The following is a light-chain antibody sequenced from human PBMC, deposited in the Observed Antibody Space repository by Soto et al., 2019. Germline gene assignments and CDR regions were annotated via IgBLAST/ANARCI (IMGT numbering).Light chain of an antibody. CDR3: QQYENFPIT. CDR2: DAS. Sequence: DIQMTQSPASLSASVGDRATITCQASHDIRKYLNWYQQKPGKAPRLLIYDASNMEKGVPSRFTGSGSGTDFILTISSLQPEDIATYYCQQYENFPITFGQGTRLEIK. CDR1: HDIRKY. V-gene: IGKV1-33*01. J-gene: IGKJ5*01.